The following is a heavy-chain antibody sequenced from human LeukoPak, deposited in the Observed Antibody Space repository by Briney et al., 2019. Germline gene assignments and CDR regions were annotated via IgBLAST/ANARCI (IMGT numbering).Heavy chain of an antibody. CDR1: GYTFPSYD. CDR3: ARGVGATRFDP. J-gene: IGHJ5*02. V-gene: IGHV1-8*03. Sequence: GASVKVSCQAFGYTFPSYDINQVRQATGQGLEWMGWMNTNSGNTGYAQKFQGRVTITRNTSISTAYMELSSLRSEDTAVYYCARGVGATRFDPWGQGTLVTVSS. D-gene: IGHD1-26*01. CDR2: MNTNSGNT.